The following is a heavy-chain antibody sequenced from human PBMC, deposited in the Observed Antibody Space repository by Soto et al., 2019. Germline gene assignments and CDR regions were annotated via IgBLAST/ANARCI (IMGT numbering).Heavy chain of an antibody. V-gene: IGHV1-3*01. D-gene: IGHD1-1*01. Sequence: QVHLVQSGAEVRKPGASVKVSCKASGYTFSSYAMHWVRHAPGQRLEWMGWINAGYGNTKSSQKFQDRVTISRDTSASTAYMELTSLRSEDTSVYACARDTGAGTFDFWGQGTLVTVSS. J-gene: IGHJ4*02. CDR2: INAGYGNT. CDR1: GYTFSSYA. CDR3: ARDTGAGTFDF.